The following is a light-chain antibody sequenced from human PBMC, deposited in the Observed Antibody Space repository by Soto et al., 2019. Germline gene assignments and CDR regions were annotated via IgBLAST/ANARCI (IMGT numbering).Light chain of an antibody. CDR1: QSVSSN. Sequence: EIVMTQSPATLSVSPGERATLSCRASQSVSSNLAWYQQRPGQAPRLLIFGASTRATDIPARFSGSGSGSDFTLTISSLQSEDFAIYYCHHYNICPKTFGQGTKVEIK. V-gene: IGKV3-15*01. CDR3: HHYNICPKT. J-gene: IGKJ1*01. CDR2: GAS.